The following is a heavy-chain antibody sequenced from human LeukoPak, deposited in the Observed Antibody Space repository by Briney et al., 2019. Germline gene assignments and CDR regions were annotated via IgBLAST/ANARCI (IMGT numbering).Heavy chain of an antibody. CDR1: GFTVSSNY. V-gene: IGHV3-66*01. CDR2: IYTGGTP. Sequence: GGSLRLSCAASGFTVSSNYMSWVRQAPGKGLEWVSVIYTGGTPYYADSVKGRFTISRDNSKNTLYLQMDSLRAEDTAVYYCAKSGKPFDYWGQGTLVTVSS. J-gene: IGHJ4*02. CDR3: AKSGKPFDY.